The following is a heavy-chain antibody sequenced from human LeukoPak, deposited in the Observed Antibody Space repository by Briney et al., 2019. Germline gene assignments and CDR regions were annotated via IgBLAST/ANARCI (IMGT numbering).Heavy chain of an antibody. Sequence: PSETLPLTCSVSDDSITMYYWTWIRQPPGKGLEWIGYADHTGSTNFNPSLNGRVSISRDTTKNLFSLRLRSVTAADTAVYFCARGRVSSSTWYSTYYYYFYMDVWGKGTTVTVSS. J-gene: IGHJ6*03. D-gene: IGHD1-1*01. V-gene: IGHV4-59*01. CDR2: ADHTGST. CDR1: DDSITMYY. CDR3: ARGRVSSSTWYSTYYYYFYMDV.